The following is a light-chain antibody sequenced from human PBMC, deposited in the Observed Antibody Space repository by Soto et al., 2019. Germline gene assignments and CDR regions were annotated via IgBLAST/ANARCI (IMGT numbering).Light chain of an antibody. V-gene: IGKV3-20*01. CDR3: KQYGNSPFT. Sequence: EIVMTQSPATLSVSPGERATLSCRASQSVNIYLAWYQQKPGQAPRLLIYGSSNRSTGIQDRISGSGSGTDFTLTISRLEPEDFEVYYCKQYGNSPFTFGGGTKVDIK. CDR1: QSVNIY. CDR2: GSS. J-gene: IGKJ4*01.